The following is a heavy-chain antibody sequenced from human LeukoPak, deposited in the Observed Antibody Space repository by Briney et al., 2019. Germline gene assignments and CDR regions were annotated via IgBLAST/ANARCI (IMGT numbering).Heavy chain of an antibody. V-gene: IGHV3-30*18. D-gene: IGHD3-10*01. J-gene: IGHJ4*02. CDR1: GFTFSSYG. CDR2: ISYDGSNK. Sequence: GGSLRLSCAASGFTFSSYGMHWVRQAPGKGLEWVAAISYDGSNKYYADSVKGRFTISRDNSKNTLYLQMNSLRAEDSAVYYCAKDLGTLISGTYYYYFDYWGQGTLVTVSS. CDR3: AKDLGTLISGTYYYYFDY.